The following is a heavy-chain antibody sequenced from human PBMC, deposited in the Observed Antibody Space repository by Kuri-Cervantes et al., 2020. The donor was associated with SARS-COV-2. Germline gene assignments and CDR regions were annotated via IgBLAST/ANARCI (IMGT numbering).Heavy chain of an antibody. J-gene: IGHJ4*02. D-gene: IGHD1-1*01. V-gene: IGHV6-1*01. CDR1: GDSVSSNSAG. CDR3: ARVTTGTLDY. CDR2: TYYRSKWYH. Sequence: SETLSLTCAISGDSVSSNSAGWNWIRQSPSRGLEWLGRTYYRSKWYHDYAVSVKSRIIINPDTSKNQFSLQLSSVTTEDTAVYYCARVTTGTLDYWGQGTLVTVSS.